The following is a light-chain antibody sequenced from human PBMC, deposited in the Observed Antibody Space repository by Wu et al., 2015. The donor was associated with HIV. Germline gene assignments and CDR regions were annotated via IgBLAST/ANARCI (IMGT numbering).Light chain of an antibody. CDR1: QSVSNW. CDR2: KAS. Sequence: DIQMTQSPSILSASVGDTVTITCRASQSVSNWLAWHQQKPGKAPQVLIYKASTLESGVPARFSGSGSGTEFTLTISNLQPDDFATYYCHQYNSHWTFGQGTKVEIK. CDR3: HQYNSHWT. V-gene: IGKV1-5*03. J-gene: IGKJ1*01.